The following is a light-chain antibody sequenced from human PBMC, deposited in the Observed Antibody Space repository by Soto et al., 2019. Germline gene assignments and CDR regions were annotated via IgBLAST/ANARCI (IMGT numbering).Light chain of an antibody. CDR1: QNIHTN. Sequence: ELVMTQSPATLSVSPGERATLSCRAGQNIHTNLAWYQQKPGQAPRLLIYDASNRATGIPARFSGSGSGTDFTLTISSLEPEDFAVYYCQRRSNWSTTFGQGTKVDIK. J-gene: IGKJ1*01. CDR3: QRRSNWSTT. V-gene: IGKV3-11*01. CDR2: DAS.